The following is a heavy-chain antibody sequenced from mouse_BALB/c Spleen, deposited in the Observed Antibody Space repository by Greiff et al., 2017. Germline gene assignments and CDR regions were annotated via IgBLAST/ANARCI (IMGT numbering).Heavy chain of an antibody. CDR1: GYSITSDYA. J-gene: IGHJ2*01. CDR2: ISYSGST. D-gene: IGHD3-2*01. CDR3: ARSGTARAYYFDY. Sequence: EVKLMESGPGLVKPSQSLSLTCTVTGYSITSDYAWNWIRQFPGNKLEWMGYISYSGSTSYNPSLKSRISITRDTSKNQFFLQLNSVTTEDTATYYCARSGTARAYYFDYWGQGTTLTVSS. V-gene: IGHV3-2*02.